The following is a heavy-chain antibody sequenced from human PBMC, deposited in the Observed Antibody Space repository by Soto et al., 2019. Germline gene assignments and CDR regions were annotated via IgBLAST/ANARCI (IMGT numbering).Heavy chain of an antibody. V-gene: IGHV3-23*01. D-gene: IGHD2-21*01. J-gene: IGHJ4*02. CDR3: AKEEGTTLVEPYFDY. Sequence: PGGSLRLSCAASGFTFSNYAMTWVRQAPGKGLEWVSAISGSGGSTYYADSVKGRFTISRDNSKNTLYLQMNSLRAEDTAVYYCAKEEGTTLVEPYFDYWGQGTLVTVSS. CDR1: GFTFSNYA. CDR2: ISGSGGST.